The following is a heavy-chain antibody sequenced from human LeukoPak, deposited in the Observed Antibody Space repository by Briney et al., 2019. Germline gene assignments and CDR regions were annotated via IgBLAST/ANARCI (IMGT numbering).Heavy chain of an antibody. CDR3: ARLIRDYGGSYYYGMDV. CDR1: GGSFSGYY. Sequence: SETLSLTCAVYGGSFSGYYWSWIRQPPGKGLEWIGEINHSGSTNYNPSLKSRVTISVDTSKNQFSLKLSSVTAADTAVYYCARLIRDYGGSYYYGMDVWGQGTTVTVSS. V-gene: IGHV4-34*01. D-gene: IGHD4-17*01. CDR2: INHSGST. J-gene: IGHJ6*02.